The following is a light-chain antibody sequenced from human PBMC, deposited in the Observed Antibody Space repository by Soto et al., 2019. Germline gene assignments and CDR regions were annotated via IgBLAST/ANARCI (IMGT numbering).Light chain of an antibody. CDR2: GAS. V-gene: IGKV3D-15*01. CDR3: QQYNDWPLT. CDR1: QSVSDN. Sequence: EIVLTQSPSTLSVSPVERFTLSCMASQSVSDNLAWYQQKPGQAPRLLIYGASIRATDIPARFSGSGSGTEFSLAISSLQSEDFAVYYCQQYNDWPLTFGGGTKVDIK. J-gene: IGKJ4*01.